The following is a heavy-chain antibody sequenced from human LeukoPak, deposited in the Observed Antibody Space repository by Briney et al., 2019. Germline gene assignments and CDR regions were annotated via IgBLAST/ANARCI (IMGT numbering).Heavy chain of an antibody. CDR2: IKSKTDGGTT. CDR3: TTITMVRGVSP. Sequence: WVRQPPGKGLEWVGRIKSKTDGGTTDYAAPVKGRFTISRDDSKNTLYLQMNSLKTEDTAVYYCTTITMVRGVSPWGQGTLVTVSS. V-gene: IGHV3-15*01. J-gene: IGHJ4*02. D-gene: IGHD3-10*01.